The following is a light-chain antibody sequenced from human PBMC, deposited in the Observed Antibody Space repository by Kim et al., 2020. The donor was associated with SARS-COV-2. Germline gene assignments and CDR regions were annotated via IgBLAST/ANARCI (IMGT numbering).Light chain of an antibody. J-gene: IGKJ2*01. CDR2: GAS. CDR1: QYVSTK. CDR3: QQHNNWPYT. Sequence: EVVLTQSPATLSVSPGERVTLSCRASQYVSTKLIWYQQKRGQAPRLLIFGASTRATGIPARFSGSGSGTEFTLTISSLQSEDFAVYYCQQHNNWPYTFGQGTNLEI. V-gene: IGKV3-15*01.